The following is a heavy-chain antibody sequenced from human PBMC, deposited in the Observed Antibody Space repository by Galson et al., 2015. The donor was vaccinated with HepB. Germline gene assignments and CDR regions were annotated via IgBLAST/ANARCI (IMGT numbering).Heavy chain of an antibody. Sequence: SLRLSCAASGFTFSSYAMSWVRQAPGKGLEWVSAISGSGGSTYYADSVKGRFTISRDNSKNTLYLQMNSLRAEDTAVYYCAKGGLFTGYYDSSGTNWYFDLWGRGTLVTVSS. V-gene: IGHV3-23*01. CDR1: GFTFSSYA. D-gene: IGHD3-22*01. J-gene: IGHJ2*01. CDR3: AKGGLFTGYYDSSGTNWYFDL. CDR2: ISGSGGST.